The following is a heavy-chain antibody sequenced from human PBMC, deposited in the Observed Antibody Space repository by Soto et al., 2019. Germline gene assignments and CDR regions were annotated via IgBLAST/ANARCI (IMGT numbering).Heavy chain of an antibody. CDR1: GGSFSGYY. J-gene: IGHJ4*02. Sequence: QVQLQQWGAGLLKPSETLSLTCAVYGGSFSGYYWSWIRQPPGKGLEWIGEINHSGSTNYNPSLKPRVTISVDTSKNQFSLKLSSVTAADTAVYFCASVPVLTRALFSSSWRFDYWGQGTLVIVSS. V-gene: IGHV4-34*01. CDR3: ASVPVLTRALFSSSWRFDY. D-gene: IGHD6-13*01. CDR2: INHSGST.